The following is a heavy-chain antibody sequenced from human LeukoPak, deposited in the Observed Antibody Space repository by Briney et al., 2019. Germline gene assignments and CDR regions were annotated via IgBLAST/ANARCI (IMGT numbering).Heavy chain of an antibody. V-gene: IGHV4-34*01. CDR2: INHSGST. J-gene: IGHJ6*02. CDR1: GGSFSGYY. D-gene: IGHD1-26*01. CDR3: ARRGIRGYYYYGMDV. Sequence: PSETLSLTCAVYGGSFSGYYWSRIRQPPGKGLEWTGEINHSGSTNYNPSLKSRVTISVDTSKNQFSLKLSSVTAADTAVYYCARRGIRGYYYYGMDVWGQGTTVTVSS.